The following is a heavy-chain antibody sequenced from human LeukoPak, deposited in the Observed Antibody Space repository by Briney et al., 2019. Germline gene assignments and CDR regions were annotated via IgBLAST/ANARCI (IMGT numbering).Heavy chain of an antibody. D-gene: IGHD6-6*01. CDR1: GGSISSYY. V-gene: IGHV4-34*01. Sequence: SETLSLTCTVSGGSISSYYWSWIRQPPGKGLEWIGEINHSGSTNYNPSLKSRVTISVDTSKNQFSLKLSSVTAADTAVYYCAGGSSIAARLKPFDYWGQGTLVTVSS. J-gene: IGHJ4*02. CDR3: AGGSSIAARLKPFDY. CDR2: INHSGST.